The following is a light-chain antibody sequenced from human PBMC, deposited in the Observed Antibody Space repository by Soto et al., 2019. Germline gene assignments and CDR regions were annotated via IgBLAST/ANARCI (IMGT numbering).Light chain of an antibody. V-gene: IGLV2-11*01. CDR1: SSDVGAYKY. CDR3: CSYAGSSTFV. CDR2: DVT. Sequence: QAVLTQPRSVSGSPGQSGTISCTGTSSDVGAYKYVSWYQQYPGKAPKLMIYDVTKRPSGVPDRFSGSKSGNTASLTISGLQADDEADYYCCSYAGSSTFVFGGGTKLTVL. J-gene: IGLJ2*01.